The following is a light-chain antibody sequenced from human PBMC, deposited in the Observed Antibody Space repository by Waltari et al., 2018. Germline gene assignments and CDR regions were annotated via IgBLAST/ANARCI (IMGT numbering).Light chain of an antibody. J-gene: IGLJ2*01. V-gene: IGLV2-23*02. Sequence: QSALTQPAPVSGSPGQSITFSCTATSSDVGSYNLVPWYQHHPGKVPKVMIYEVTKRPSGVSNRFSGSKSGNTASLAISGLQAEDEADYYCCSHAGSRTLVFGGGTKLTVL. CDR3: CSHAGSRTLV. CDR2: EVT. CDR1: SSDVGSYNL.